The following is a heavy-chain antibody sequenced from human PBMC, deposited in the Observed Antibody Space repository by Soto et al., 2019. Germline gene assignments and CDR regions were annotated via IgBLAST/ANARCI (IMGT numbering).Heavy chain of an antibody. V-gene: IGHV3-30*18. CDR3: AKDLDSYRFDY. CDR1: GFTFSGYG. D-gene: IGHD5-18*01. CDR2: VSYDGSKT. J-gene: IGHJ4*02. Sequence: QVQLVESGGGVIQPGRSLRLSCAASGFTFSGYGMHWVRQAPGKGLEWVAGVSYDGSKTFYADSVKGRFTISRDNSKYTLILQMNSLRAEDTAVYFCAKDLDSYRFDYWGQGTLVTVSS.